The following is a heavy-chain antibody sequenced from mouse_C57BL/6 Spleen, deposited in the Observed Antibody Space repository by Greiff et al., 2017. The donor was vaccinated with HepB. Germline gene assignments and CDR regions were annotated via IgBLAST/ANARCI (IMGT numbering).Heavy chain of an antibody. CDR2: IHPNSGST. J-gene: IGHJ3*01. D-gene: IGHD3-3*01. CDR1: GYTFTSYW. CDR3: ARGGQRFAY. V-gene: IGHV1-64*01. Sequence: QVQLQQPGAELVKPGASVTLSCKASGYTFTSYWMHWVKQRPGQGLEWIGMIHPNSGSTNYNEKFKSKATLTVDKSSSTAYMQLSSLTSEDSAVYYCARGGQRFAYWGQGTLVTVSA.